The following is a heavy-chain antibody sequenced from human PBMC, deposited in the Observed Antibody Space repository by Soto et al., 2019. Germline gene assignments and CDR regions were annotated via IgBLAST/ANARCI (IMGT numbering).Heavy chain of an antibody. V-gene: IGHV1-8*01. Sequence: ASVKVSCKASGYTFTSYDINWVRQATGQGLEWMGWMNPNSGNTGYAQKFQGRVTMTRNTSISTAYMELSSLRSEDTAVYYCALGPITLIGPGKFPHWGQGTLVTVSS. CDR1: GYTFTSYD. D-gene: IGHD3-22*01. J-gene: IGHJ1*01. CDR2: MNPNSGNT. CDR3: ALGPITLIGPGKFPH.